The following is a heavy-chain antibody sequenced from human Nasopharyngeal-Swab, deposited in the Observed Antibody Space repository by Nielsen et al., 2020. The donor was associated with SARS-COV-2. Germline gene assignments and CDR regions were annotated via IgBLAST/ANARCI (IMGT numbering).Heavy chain of an antibody. Sequence: TLSLTCDVLDSISSSGWLGWVRQPPGKGLEWIGEIYHTGGTNYNPSLKSRLSISADRSKNQFSLKLTSVTAADTAVYYCATLPVSPYYFENWGQGLLVTVSS. V-gene: IGHV4-4*02. CDR2: IYHTGGT. CDR1: DSISSSGW. CDR3: ATLPVSPYYFEN. J-gene: IGHJ4*02.